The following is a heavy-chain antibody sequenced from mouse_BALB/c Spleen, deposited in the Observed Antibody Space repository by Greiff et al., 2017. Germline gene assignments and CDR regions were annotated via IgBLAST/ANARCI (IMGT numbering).Heavy chain of an antibody. CDR1: GFSLTGYG. J-gene: IGHJ4*01. CDR3: ATYALDY. V-gene: IGHV2-6-7*01. CDR2: IWGDGST. Sequence: QVHVKQSGPGLVAPSQCLSITCTASGFSLTGYGVNWVRQPPGKGLEWLGMIWGDGSTDYNSALKSRLSISKDNSKSQVFLKMNSLQTDDTARYYCATYALDYWGQGTSVTVSS.